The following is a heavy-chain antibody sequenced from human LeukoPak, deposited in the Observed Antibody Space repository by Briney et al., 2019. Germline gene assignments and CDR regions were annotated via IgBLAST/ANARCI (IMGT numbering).Heavy chain of an antibody. V-gene: IGHV3-9*01. D-gene: IGHD6-13*01. Sequence: GGSLRLSCAASGFTFDDYAMHWVRQAPGKGLEWVSGISWNSGSMGYADSVKGRFTISRDNAKNSLYLQMNSLRAEDTALYYCAKDLASGYSSSWYAYYYYGMDVWGQGTTVTVSS. CDR3: AKDLASGYSSSWYAYYYYGMDV. CDR1: GFTFDDYA. CDR2: ISWNSGSM. J-gene: IGHJ6*02.